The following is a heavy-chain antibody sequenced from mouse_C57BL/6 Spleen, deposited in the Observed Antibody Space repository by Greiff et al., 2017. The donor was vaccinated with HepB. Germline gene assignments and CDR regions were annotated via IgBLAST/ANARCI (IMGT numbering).Heavy chain of an antibody. J-gene: IGHJ2*01. CDR3: ARSSSAFDY. Sequence: EVKVEESGPGLVKPSQSLSLTCSVTGYSITSGYYWNWIRQFPGNKLEWMGYISYDGSNNYNPSLKNRISITRDTSKNQFFLKLNSVTTEDTATYYCARSSSAFDYWGQGTTLTVSS. CDR1: GYSITSGYY. CDR2: ISYDGSN. V-gene: IGHV3-6*01. D-gene: IGHD1-1*01.